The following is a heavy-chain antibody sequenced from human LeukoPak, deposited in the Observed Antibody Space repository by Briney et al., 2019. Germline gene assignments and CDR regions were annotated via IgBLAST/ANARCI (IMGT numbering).Heavy chain of an antibody. V-gene: IGHV1-18*01. CDR2: ISAYNGNT. CDR1: GYTFTSYG. Sequence: GASAKVSCKASGYTFTSYGISWVRQAPGQGLEWMGWISAYNGNTNYAQKLQGRVTMTTDTSTSTAYMELRSLRSDDTAVYYCARYYYDSSGYPGPFDYWGQGTLVTVSS. D-gene: IGHD3-22*01. CDR3: ARYYYDSSGYPGPFDY. J-gene: IGHJ4*02.